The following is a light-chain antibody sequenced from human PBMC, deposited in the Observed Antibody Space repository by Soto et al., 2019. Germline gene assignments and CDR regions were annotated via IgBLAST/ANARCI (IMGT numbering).Light chain of an antibody. Sequence: DIQMTQSPSSLSASVGDGVTITCRASQNIRNFLNWYQQKPGKAPKLLIYDASSLQSGVPSRFSGSGSGTDFTLTISSLQPEDFATYYCQQSYSTPRTFAQGTKVDVK. CDR2: DAS. J-gene: IGKJ1*01. V-gene: IGKV1-39*01. CDR1: QNIRNF. CDR3: QQSYSTPRT.